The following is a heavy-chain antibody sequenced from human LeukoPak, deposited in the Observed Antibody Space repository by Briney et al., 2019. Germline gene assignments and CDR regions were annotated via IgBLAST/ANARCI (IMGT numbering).Heavy chain of an antibody. J-gene: IGHJ3*02. CDR2: FDPEDGET. CDR3: ATINPDAFDI. V-gene: IGHV1-24*01. Sequence: ASVKASCKVSGYTLTELSMHWVRQAPGKGLEWMGGFDPEDGETIYAQKFQGRVTMTEDTSTDTAYMELISLRSEDTAVYYCATINPDAFDISGQGTMVTVSS. CDR1: GYTLTELS.